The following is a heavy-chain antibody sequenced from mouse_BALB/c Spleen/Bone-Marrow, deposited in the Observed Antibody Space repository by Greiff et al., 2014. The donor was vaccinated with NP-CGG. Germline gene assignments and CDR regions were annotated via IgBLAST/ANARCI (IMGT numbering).Heavy chain of an antibody. D-gene: IGHD3-1*01. J-gene: IGHJ2*01. CDR2: IWSGGST. CDR3: ARNHRGYYFDY. Sequence: VQLVESGPGLVQPSQSLSITCTVSGFSLTTYGVHWVRQSPGKGLEWLGVIWSGGSTDYNAAFISRLSISKDNSKSQVFLKMNSLQANDTAIYYCARNHRGYYFDYWGQGTTLTVSS. V-gene: IGHV2-2*02. CDR1: GFSLTTYG.